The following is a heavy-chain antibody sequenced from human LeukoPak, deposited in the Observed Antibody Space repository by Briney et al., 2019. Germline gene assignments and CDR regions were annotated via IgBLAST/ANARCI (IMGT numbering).Heavy chain of an antibody. CDR3: ARDGGYSRGWTYGAGDY. V-gene: IGHV3-30*04. CDR1: GFTFSNYV. D-gene: IGHD6-19*01. CDR2: ISNDGSEK. J-gene: IGHJ4*02. Sequence: GGSLRLSCAASGFTFSNYVMHGLRQAPGKGLECVAVISNDGSEKYYADSVKGRFTISRDNSRNTLYLQLSGLRAEDTALYYCARDGGYSRGWTYGAGDYWGQGTLVTVSS.